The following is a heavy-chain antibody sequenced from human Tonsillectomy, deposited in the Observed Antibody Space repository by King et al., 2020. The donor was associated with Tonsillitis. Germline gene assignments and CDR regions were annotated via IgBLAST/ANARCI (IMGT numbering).Heavy chain of an antibody. CDR3: ASDTTSRYCSGCYYRY. D-gene: IGHD3-10*01. Sequence: VQLVEAGGGLVKPGGSLRLSCAASGFTFSSYSMNWVRQAPGKGLEWVSSISSSSSYIYYAESVKGRFTISRENAKNSMYLQMNSLRAENTSVYYCASDTTSRYCSGCYYRYWGQGTLVTVSS. CDR1: GFTFSSYS. J-gene: IGHJ4*02. CDR2: ISSSSSYI. V-gene: IGHV3-21*01.